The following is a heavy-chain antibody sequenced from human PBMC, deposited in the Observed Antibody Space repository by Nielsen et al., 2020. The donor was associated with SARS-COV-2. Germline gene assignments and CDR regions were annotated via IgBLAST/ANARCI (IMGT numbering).Heavy chain of an antibody. CDR2: IWYDGSNK. D-gene: IGHD6-19*01. Sequence: WIRQPPGKGLEWVALIWYDGSNKYYADSVKGRFTISRDNAKNSLYLQMNSLRAEDTAVYYCARDVRAVAGTYYYYGMDVWGQGTTVTVSS. V-gene: IGHV3-33*01. J-gene: IGHJ6*02. CDR3: ARDVRAVAGTYYYYGMDV.